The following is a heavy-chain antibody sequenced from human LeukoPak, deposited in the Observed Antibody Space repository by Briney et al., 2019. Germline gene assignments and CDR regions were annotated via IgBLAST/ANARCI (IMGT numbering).Heavy chain of an antibody. Sequence: SETLSLTCTVSGGSISSSSYYWGWIRQPPGEGLEWIGNMYYSGSTFYNPSLKSRVTISVDTSKNQFSLRLSSLTAADTAVYYCARRRGASSEIDPWGQGALVTVSS. CDR3: ARRRGASSEIDP. CDR2: MYYSGST. V-gene: IGHV4-39*01. CDR1: GGSISSSSYY. J-gene: IGHJ5*02.